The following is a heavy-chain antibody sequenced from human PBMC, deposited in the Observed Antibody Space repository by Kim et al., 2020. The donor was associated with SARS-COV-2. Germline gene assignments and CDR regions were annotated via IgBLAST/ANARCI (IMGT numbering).Heavy chain of an antibody. CDR3: ARSPSCFDP. J-gene: IGHJ5*02. Sequence: SETLSLTCTVSGGSISRSSFYWGWIRQPPGKGLELIGSIYYSGSTYYNPSLKSRVTISVDTPKNQFSLKLSSVTAADTAVYYCARSPSCFDPLGQGTPVT. V-gene: IGHV4-39*01. CDR1: GGSISRSSFY. CDR2: IYYSGST.